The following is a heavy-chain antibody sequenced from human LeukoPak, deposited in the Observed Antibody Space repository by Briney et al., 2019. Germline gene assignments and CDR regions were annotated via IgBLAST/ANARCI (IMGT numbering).Heavy chain of an antibody. CDR2: INHSGST. CDR3: ARKRSPRPYDAFDI. J-gene: IGHJ3*02. V-gene: IGHV4-34*01. CDR1: GGSFSGYY. Sequence: PSETLSLTCAVYGGSFSGYYWSWIRQPPGKGLEWIGEINHSGSTNYNPSLKSRVTISVDTSKNQLSLKLSSVTAADTAVYYCARKRSPRPYDAFDIWGQGTMVTVSS.